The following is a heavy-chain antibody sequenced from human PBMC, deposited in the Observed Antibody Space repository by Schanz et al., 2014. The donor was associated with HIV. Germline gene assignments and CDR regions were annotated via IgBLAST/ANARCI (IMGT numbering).Heavy chain of an antibody. V-gene: IGHV3-13*01. CDR3: VHDDSDNDGFDM. CDR1: GFTLTTYD. Sequence: VQLLESGGGLVQPGGSLRLSCAASGFTLTTYDMHWVRQGAGKGLEWVSAIGAAGDTYYAGSVKGRFTISRDNAANSLFLQMNSLRAEDTAVYYCVHDDSDNDGFDMWGQGTMVTVSS. D-gene: IGHD3-22*01. J-gene: IGHJ3*02. CDR2: IGAAGDT.